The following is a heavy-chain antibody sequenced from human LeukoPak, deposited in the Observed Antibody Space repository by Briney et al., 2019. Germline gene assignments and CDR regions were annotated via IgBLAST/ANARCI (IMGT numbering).Heavy chain of an antibody. D-gene: IGHD6-13*01. J-gene: IGHJ4*02. Sequence: PGGSLRLSCAASGLSFSFYAMSWVRQAPGKGLEWVSSISGGGAGTYYADSVRGRFTISRDNSKNTLYLQMNSLRAEDTALYYCAREQQLVLDYWGQGTLVTVSS. CDR2: ISGGGAGT. CDR1: GLSFSFYA. V-gene: IGHV3-23*01. CDR3: AREQQLVLDY.